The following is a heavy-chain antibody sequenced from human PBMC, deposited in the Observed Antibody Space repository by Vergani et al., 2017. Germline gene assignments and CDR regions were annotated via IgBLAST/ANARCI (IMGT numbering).Heavy chain of an antibody. J-gene: IGHJ3*02. CDR3: AKNQWELLLDAFDI. D-gene: IGHD1-26*01. CDR1: GFTFSTYT. Sequence: EVQLLESGGGLVQPGGSLRLSCAASGFTFSTYTMSWVRQTPGKGLEWVSGISGSGGTTYYADSVKGRFTISRDNSKNTLYLQMNSLRAEDTAVYYCAKNQWELLLDAFDIWGQGTMVTVSS. CDR2: ISGSGGTT. V-gene: IGHV3-23*01.